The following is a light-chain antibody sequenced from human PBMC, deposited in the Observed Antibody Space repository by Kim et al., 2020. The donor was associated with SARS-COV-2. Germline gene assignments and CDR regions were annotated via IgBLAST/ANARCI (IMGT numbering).Light chain of an antibody. CDR3: AAWDDSLSGWV. CDR1: SSNIGSNY. V-gene: IGLV1-47*01. J-gene: IGLJ3*02. Sequence: QSVLTQPPSASGTPGQRVTISCSGSSSNIGSNYVYWYQQLPGTAPKLLIYGNNHRPSGVPDRFSGSKSGTSASLAISGLRSEDEADYYCAAWDDSLSGWVFGGGTQLTVL. CDR2: GNN.